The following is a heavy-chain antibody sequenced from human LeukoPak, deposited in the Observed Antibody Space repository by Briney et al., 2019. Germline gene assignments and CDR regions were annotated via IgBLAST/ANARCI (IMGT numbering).Heavy chain of an antibody. CDR2: IYYSGST. D-gene: IGHD3-16*02. V-gene: IGHV4-59*01. Sequence: KPSATLSLTCTVAGGSISSYYWSWSRPPPGKGLEWIGYIYYSGSTNYNPSLKSRVTISVDTSKNQFSLKLSSVTAADTAVYYCARERLGELSDAFDIWGQGTMVTVSS. CDR1: GGSISSYY. J-gene: IGHJ3*02. CDR3: ARERLGELSDAFDI.